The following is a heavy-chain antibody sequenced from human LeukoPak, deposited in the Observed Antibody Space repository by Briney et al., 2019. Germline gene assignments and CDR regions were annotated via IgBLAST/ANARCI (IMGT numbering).Heavy chain of an antibody. Sequence: PGGSLRLSCAASGFTFSSYSMNWVRQAPGKGLEWVSSISSSSSYIYYADSVKGRFTISRDNAKNSLYLQMNSLRAEDTAVYYCARDRGRGANLFQYYFDYWGQGTLVTVSS. CDR1: GFTFSSYS. V-gene: IGHV3-21*01. CDR2: ISSSSSYI. CDR3: ARDRGRGANLFQYYFDY. D-gene: IGHD1-26*01. J-gene: IGHJ4*02.